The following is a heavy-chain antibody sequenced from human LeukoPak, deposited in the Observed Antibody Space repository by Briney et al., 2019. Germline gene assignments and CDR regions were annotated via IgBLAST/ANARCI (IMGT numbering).Heavy chain of an antibody. CDR1: GFTFSSYG. CDR2: ISYDGSNK. V-gene: IGHV3-30*18. D-gene: IGHD1-14*01. CDR3: AKDTAAAGPGFDY. J-gene: IGHJ4*02. Sequence: GGSLRLSCAASGFTFSSYGMHWVRQAPGKGLEWVAVISYDGSNKYYADSVKGRFTISRDNSKNTLYLQMNSLRAEDTAVYYCAKDTAAAGPGFDYWGQGTLVTVSS.